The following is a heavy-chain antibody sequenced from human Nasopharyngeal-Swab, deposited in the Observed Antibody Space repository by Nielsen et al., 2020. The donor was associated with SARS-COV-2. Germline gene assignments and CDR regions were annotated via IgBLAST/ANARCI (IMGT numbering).Heavy chain of an antibody. J-gene: IGHJ3*02. D-gene: IGHD3-22*01. CDR3: ARDQYYYDRSGPAFDI. Sequence: GESLKIPCTASGFPFSDYYMSWIRQAPGKGLEWVSYISSSGSTIYYADSVKGRFTISRDNAKNSLYLQMNSLRAEDTAVYYCARDQYYYDRSGPAFDIWGQGTMVTVSS. CDR1: GFPFSDYY. CDR2: ISSSGSTI. V-gene: IGHV3-11*01.